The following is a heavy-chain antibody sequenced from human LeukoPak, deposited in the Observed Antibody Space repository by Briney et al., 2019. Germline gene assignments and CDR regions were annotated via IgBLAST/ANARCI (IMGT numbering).Heavy chain of an antibody. J-gene: IGHJ4*02. CDR1: GGTFSSYA. V-gene: IGHV1-69*13. CDR2: IIPIFGTA. CDR3: ARLAYGDFPFDY. D-gene: IGHD4-17*01. Sequence: SVKVSCKASGGTFSSYAISWVRQAPGQGLEWMGGIIPIFGTANYAQKFQGRVTITADESASTAYMELSSLRSEDTAVYYCARLAYGDFPFDYWGQGTLVTVSS.